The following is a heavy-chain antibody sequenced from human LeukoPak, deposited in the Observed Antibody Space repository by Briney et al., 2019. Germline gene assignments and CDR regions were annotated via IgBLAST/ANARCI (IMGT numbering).Heavy chain of an antibody. V-gene: IGHV3-64D*06. CDR3: VKDPFYGGNPLYYFDY. J-gene: IGHJ4*02. CDR1: GFTFSSYA. Sequence: GSLRLSCSASGFTFSSYAMHWVRQAPGKGLECVSAITGDGSRTYYADSVKGRFTISRDNSKNTLYLQMNSLRAEDTAVYYCVKDPFYGGNPLYYFDYWGQGTLVTVSS. CDR2: ITGDGSRT. D-gene: IGHD4-23*01.